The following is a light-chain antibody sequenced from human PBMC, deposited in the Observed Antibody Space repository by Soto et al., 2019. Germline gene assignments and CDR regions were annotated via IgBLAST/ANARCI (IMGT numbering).Light chain of an antibody. CDR1: ESVTSSH. CDR3: QYYGSTRNT. V-gene: IGKV3-20*01. J-gene: IGKJ5*01. CDR2: SAS. Sequence: EIVLTQSPDTLCLSPGERATLSCRASESVTSSHIAWYQQKPGQAPRLLIYSASSRATGIPDRFSGSGSGTDFTPTISTLEPADFAVYYCQYYGSTRNTFGQGTRLEIK.